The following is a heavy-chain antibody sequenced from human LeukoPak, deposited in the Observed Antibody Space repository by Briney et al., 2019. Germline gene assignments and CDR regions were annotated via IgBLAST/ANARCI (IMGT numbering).Heavy chain of an antibody. Sequence: TGGSLRLSCAASGFTFSSYSMNWVRQAPGKGLGWVSSISSSSSYIYYADSVKGRFTISRDNAKNSLYLQRNSLRAEDTAVYYCARDALYYYDSSGYYYVGWFDPWGQGTLVTVSS. V-gene: IGHV3-21*01. CDR3: ARDALYYYDSSGYYYVGWFDP. CDR2: ISSSSSYI. D-gene: IGHD3-22*01. J-gene: IGHJ5*02. CDR1: GFTFSSYS.